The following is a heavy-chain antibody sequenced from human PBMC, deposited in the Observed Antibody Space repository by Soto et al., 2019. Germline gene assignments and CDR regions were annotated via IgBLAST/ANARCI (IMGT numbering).Heavy chain of an antibody. CDR1: GGSISSSNW. CDR3: ARGQGTRENWFDP. CDR2: IYHSGST. J-gene: IGHJ5*02. V-gene: IGHV4-4*02. D-gene: IGHD3-10*01. Sequence: SETLSLTCAVSGGSISSSNWWSWVRQPPGKGLEWIGEIYHSGSTNYNPSLKSRVTISVDKSKNQLSLKLSSVTAADTAVYYCARGQGTRENWFDPWGQGTLVTVSS.